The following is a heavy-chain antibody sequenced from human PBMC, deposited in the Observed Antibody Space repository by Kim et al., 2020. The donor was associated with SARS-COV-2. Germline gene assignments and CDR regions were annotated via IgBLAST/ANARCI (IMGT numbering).Heavy chain of an antibody. J-gene: IGHJ6*02. CDR1: GYTFTSYG. CDR2: ISAYNGNT. CDR3: GFWDYYYYGMDV. V-gene: IGHV1-18*01. D-gene: IGHD3-16*01. Sequence: ASVKVSCKASGYTFTSYGISWVRQAPGQGLEWMGWISAYNGNTNYAQKLQGRVTMTTDTSTSTAYMELRSLRSDDTAVYYCGFWDYYYYGMDVWGQGTTVTVSS.